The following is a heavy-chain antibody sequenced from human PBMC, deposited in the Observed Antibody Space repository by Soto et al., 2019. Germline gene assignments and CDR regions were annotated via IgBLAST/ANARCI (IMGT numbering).Heavy chain of an antibody. V-gene: IGHV1-69*12. Sequence: QVQLVQSGAEVKKPGSSVKVSCKASGGTFSSYAISWVRQAPGQGLEWMGGIIPIFGTANYAQKFKGRVTINADGNTSTANMDRGSLRFEDAAMYYCAIRNIVVVVAARGAFDIWGQGTMVTVSS. J-gene: IGHJ3*02. D-gene: IGHD2-15*01. CDR1: GGTFSSYA. CDR3: AIRNIVVVVAARGAFDI. CDR2: IIPIFGTA.